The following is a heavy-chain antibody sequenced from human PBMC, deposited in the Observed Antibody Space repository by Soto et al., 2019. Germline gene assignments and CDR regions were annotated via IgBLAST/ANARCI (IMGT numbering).Heavy chain of an antibody. CDR1: GFTFSSYY. D-gene: IGHD3-10*01. J-gene: IGHJ4*02. CDR2: IRHDGSGQ. Sequence: EVQLVESGGGLVQPGGSLRLSCAASGFTFSSYYMSWVRQAPGKGLEWVANIRHDGSGQFYVDSVKGRFTISRDNAQNSLYLQMNSLRAEDTAVYYCVRDEETMTLVRGARTQFDYWGQGTLVTVSS. V-gene: IGHV3-7*01. CDR3: VRDEETMTLVRGARTQFDY.